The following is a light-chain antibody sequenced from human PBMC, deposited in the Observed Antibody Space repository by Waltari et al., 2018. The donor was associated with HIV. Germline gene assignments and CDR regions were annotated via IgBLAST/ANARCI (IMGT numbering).Light chain of an antibody. Sequence: DTVMTQFPDSLAVSLGARATIVCKSSKNLFYRPKNKSYLAWYQQKVGQPPRLLFYWASIREFGVPDRFSGSGSGTHFTLTINSLQAEDVAVYFCQQYYSTPDTFGQGTKLEIK. CDR1: KNLFYRPKNKSY. J-gene: IGKJ2*01. CDR3: QQYYSTPDT. CDR2: WAS. V-gene: IGKV4-1*01.